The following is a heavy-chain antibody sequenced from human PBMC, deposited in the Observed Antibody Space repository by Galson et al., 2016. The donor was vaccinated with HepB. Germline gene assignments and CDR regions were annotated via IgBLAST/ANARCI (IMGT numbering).Heavy chain of an antibody. D-gene: IGHD6-6*01. CDR2: IYHSGSS. CDR1: GGSIGSSSYY. J-gene: IGHJ4*02. V-gene: IGHV4-39*01. CDR3: AGSIAARPPYFVS. Sequence: ETLSLTCTVSGGSIGSSSYYWGWIRQPPGKGLEWIANIYHSGSSYYNPSLKSRVTISVDTSENQFSLRLTSVTAADTAVYYCAGSIAARPPYFVSWGQGTLVTVSS.